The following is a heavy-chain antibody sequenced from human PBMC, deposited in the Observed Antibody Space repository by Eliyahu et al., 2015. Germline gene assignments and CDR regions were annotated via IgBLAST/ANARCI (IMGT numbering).Heavy chain of an antibody. Sequence: QVQLVQSGAEVKKPGASVTVXCKASGXMFTNYDITWVRQAXXXGLEWKGWMNPNSANTGYAQKFQGRVTMTRNTSISTAYMELSSLRSEDTAVYYCARVRTDYAFDIWGQGTTVTVSS. CDR2: MNPNSANT. CDR3: ARVRTDYAFDI. J-gene: IGHJ3*02. CDR1: GXMFTNYD. D-gene: IGHD3-3*01. V-gene: IGHV1-8*01.